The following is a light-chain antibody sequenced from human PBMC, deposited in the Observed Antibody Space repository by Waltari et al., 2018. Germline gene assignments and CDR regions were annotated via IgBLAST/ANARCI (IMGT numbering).Light chain of an antibody. V-gene: IGLV1-51*02. CDR1: SSHFGHNY. CDR3: GTWDSSLSAVV. J-gene: IGLJ2*01. Sequence: QSVLTQPPSVSEAPGQKVTIACTGSSSHFGHNYVSWYQQLPGTAPKLLIYENNKRPSGIPDRFSGSKSGTSATLGITGLQTGDEADYYCGTWDSSLSAVVFGGGTKLTVL. CDR2: ENN.